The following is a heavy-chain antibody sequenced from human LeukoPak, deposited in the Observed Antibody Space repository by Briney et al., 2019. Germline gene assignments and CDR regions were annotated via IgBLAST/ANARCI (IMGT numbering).Heavy chain of an antibody. J-gene: IGHJ3*02. CDR2: IYSGGST. CDR1: GFTFSSNY. Sequence: GGSLRLSCAASGFTFSSNYMSWVRQAPGKGLEWVSVIYSGGSTYYADSVKGRFTISRDNSKNTLYLQMNSLRAEDTAVYYCAGADDYGDSHDAFDIWGQGTMVTVSS. CDR3: AGADDYGDSHDAFDI. V-gene: IGHV3-53*01. D-gene: IGHD4-17*01.